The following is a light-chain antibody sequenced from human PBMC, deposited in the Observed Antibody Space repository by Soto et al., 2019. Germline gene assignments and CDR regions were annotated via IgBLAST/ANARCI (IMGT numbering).Light chain of an antibody. Sequence: SPATPYLYHGDRAPLSCRARPSVRPSNLAWHQQKPGQAPRLLMYGASTRATGIPARFSGSGSGTEFTLNISSLQSEDFAVYYCQKYHNWPITFGQGARLAIK. V-gene: IGKV3-15*01. CDR1: PSVRPSN. CDR2: GAS. CDR3: QKYHNWPIT. J-gene: IGKJ5*01.